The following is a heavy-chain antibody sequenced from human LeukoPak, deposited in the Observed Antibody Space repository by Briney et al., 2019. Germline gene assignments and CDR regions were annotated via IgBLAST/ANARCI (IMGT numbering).Heavy chain of an antibody. V-gene: IGHV3-23*01. CDR3: AKASVRYSSGWYDAFDI. CDR1: GFTFSSYA. CDR2: ISGSGGST. J-gene: IGHJ3*02. Sequence: GGSLRLSFAASGFTFSSYAMSWVRQAPGKGLEWVSAISGSGGSTYYADSMKGRFTISRDNSKNTLYLQMNSLRAEDTAVYYCAKASVRYSSGWYDAFDIWGQGTMVTVSS. D-gene: IGHD6-19*01.